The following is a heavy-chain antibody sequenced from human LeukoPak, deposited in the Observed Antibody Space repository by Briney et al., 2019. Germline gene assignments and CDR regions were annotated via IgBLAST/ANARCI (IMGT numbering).Heavy chain of an antibody. V-gene: IGHV3-23*01. CDR3: TRDAPYMDV. CDR2: ISPAGGTT. CDR1: GFTFSSEA. Sequence: PGGSLRLSCAVSGFTFSSEAMGWVRQLPGGGLEWVSTISPAGGTTYYAESMKGQFTISRDNSKNILYLQMNSLTPEDTAVYYCTRDAPYMDVWGKGTTVTVSS. J-gene: IGHJ6*03.